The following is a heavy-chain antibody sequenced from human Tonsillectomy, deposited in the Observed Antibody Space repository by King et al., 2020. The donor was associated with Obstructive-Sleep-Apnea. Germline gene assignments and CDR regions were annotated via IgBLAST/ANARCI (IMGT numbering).Heavy chain of an antibody. V-gene: IGHV1-46*01. CDR2: INPSGGST. Sequence: VQLVESGAEVKKPGASVKVSCKASGYTFTNYYMHWVRQAPGQGLEWMGIINPSGGSTSYAHKFQGRVTMIRDTSTSTVYMELSSLRSEDSAVYYCARDCERRIGEPDDFADYWGQGTLVTVSS. CDR3: ARDCERRIGEPDDFADY. CDR1: GYTFTNYY. J-gene: IGHJ4*02. D-gene: IGHD1-26*01.